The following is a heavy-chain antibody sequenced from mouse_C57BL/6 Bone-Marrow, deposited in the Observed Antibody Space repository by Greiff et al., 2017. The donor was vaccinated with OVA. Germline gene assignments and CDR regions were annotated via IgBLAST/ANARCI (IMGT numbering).Heavy chain of an antibody. CDR2: IRSKSNNYAT. J-gene: IGHJ4*01. Sequence: EVHLVESGGGLVQPKGSLKLSCAASGFSFNTYAMNWVRQAPGKGLEWLARIRSKSNNYATYYADSVKDRFTISRDDSESMLYLQMNNLKTEDTAMYYCVRQRGYDYAMDYWGQGTSVTVSS. V-gene: IGHV10-1*01. D-gene: IGHD2-2*01. CDR1: GFSFNTYA. CDR3: VRQRGYDYAMDY.